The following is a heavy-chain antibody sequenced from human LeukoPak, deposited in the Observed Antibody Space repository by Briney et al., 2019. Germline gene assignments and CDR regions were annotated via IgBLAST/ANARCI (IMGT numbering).Heavy chain of an antibody. Sequence: GGSLRLSYAASGFTFSNHAMQWVRQAPGKGLEWVAVVSYDGTTKYYADSVKGRFTISRDNSKNTLYLQMNSLRAEDTAVYYCARSPRDGYNSFDFWGQGTLVTVSS. V-gene: IGHV3-30-3*01. D-gene: IGHD5-24*01. CDR1: GFTFSNHA. CDR3: ARSPRDGYNSFDF. J-gene: IGHJ4*02. CDR2: VSYDGTTK.